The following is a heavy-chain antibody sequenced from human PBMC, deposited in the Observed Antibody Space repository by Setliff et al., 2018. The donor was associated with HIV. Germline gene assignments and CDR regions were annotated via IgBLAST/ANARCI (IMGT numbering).Heavy chain of an antibody. CDR1: GGSFSDYY. CDR2: INHSGGT. J-gene: IGHJ6*02. V-gene: IGHV4-34*01. D-gene: IGHD2-8*01. CDR3: ARAPSCADSWCYMYYYYYYGMDV. Sequence: SETLSLTCAVYGGSFSDYYWSGIRQPPGKGLEWIGKINHSGGTNYNPSLKSRVTISVDTSKNQFSLKLSSVTAADTGVYYCARAPSCADSWCYMYYYYYYGMDVWGLGTTVTVSS.